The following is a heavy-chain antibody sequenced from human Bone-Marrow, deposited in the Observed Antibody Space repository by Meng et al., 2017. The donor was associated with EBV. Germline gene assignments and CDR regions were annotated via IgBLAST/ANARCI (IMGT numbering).Heavy chain of an antibody. CDR1: GGSISSGNW. CDR2: IYHSGST. J-gene: IGHJ4*02. D-gene: IGHD1-26*01. Sequence: QVQLQESGPGLVKPSGTLSPTCAVSGGSISSGNWWTWVRQPPGKGLEWIGEIYHSGSTNYNPSLVSRVTISVDKSKNQFSLKLNSVTAADTAVYYCARDSLWGRLKGAMDSWGQGPLVTVSS. CDR3: ARDSLWGRLKGAMDS. V-gene: IGHV4-4*02.